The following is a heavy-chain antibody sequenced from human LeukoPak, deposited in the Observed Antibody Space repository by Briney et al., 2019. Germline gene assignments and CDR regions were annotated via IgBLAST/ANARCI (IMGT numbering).Heavy chain of an antibody. Sequence: SQTLSLTCAISGDSVTSTSVAWNWIRQSPSRGLEWLGRTYFRARWYKEYAESVRSRVSINPDTSKNHFSLQLNSVTPEDTAVYYCAKGLRLENWFDPWGQGTLVTVSS. D-gene: IGHD5-12*01. CDR1: GDSVTSTSVA. CDR3: AKGLRLENWFDP. J-gene: IGHJ5*02. V-gene: IGHV6-1*01. CDR2: TYFRARWYK.